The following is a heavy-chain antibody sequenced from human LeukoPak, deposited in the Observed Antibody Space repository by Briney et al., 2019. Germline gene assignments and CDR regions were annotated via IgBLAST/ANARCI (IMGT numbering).Heavy chain of an antibody. J-gene: IGHJ4*02. CDR2: ISYDGSNK. V-gene: IGHV3-30*18. CDR3: AKEKLRYFDWYLDY. CDR1: GFTFSSYG. Sequence: PGGSLRLPCAASGFTFSSYGMHWVRQAPGKGLEWVAVISYDGSNKYYADSVKGRFTISRDNSKNTLYLQMNSLRAEDTAVYYCAKEKLRYFDWYLDYWGQGTLVTVSS. D-gene: IGHD3-9*01.